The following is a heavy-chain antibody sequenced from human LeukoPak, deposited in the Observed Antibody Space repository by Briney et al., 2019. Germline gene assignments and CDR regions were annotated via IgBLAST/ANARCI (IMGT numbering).Heavy chain of an antibody. CDR3: ARSRYCTNGICSYFDY. CDR2: IKQDGSEN. D-gene: IGHD2-8*01. CDR1: GFTFSNYG. V-gene: IGHV3-7*03. Sequence: GRSLRLSCAASGFTFSNYGMHWVRQAPGKGLEWVANIKQDGSENYYVDSVKGRFTISRDNAKNSLYLQMNSLRAEDTAVYYCARSRYCTNGICSYFDYWGQGTLVTVSS. J-gene: IGHJ4*02.